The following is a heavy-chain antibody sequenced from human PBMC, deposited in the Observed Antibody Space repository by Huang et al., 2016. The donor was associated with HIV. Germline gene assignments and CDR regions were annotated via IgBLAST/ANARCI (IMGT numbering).Heavy chain of an antibody. D-gene: IGHD3-9*01. CDR2: INPYSADT. J-gene: IGHJ4*02. CDR1: GYSFSGYD. Sequence: QVQLVQSGAEVKKPGASVKVSCKASGYSFSGYDMHWVRQAPGQGLEGMEWINPYSADTNYAQRFEGRVSMTGEWSTNTAYMELRGRRSDNADMYYWVTVTGDIPYWGQGTLVTVSS. CDR3: VTVTGDIPY. V-gene: IGHV1-2*02.